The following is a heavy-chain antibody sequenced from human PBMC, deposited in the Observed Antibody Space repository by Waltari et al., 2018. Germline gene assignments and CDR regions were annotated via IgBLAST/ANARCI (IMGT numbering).Heavy chain of an antibody. CDR3: ARDPYYYDSSGLDY. CDR2: IIPILGIA. D-gene: IGHD3-22*01. Sequence: QVQLVQSGAEVKKPGSSVKVSCKASGGTFSSYAISWVRLAPGQGLEWMGRIIPILGIANYAQKFQGRVTITADKSTSTAYMELSSLRSEDTAVYYCARDPYYYDSSGLDYWGQGTLVTVSS. V-gene: IGHV1-69*09. CDR1: GGTFSSYA. J-gene: IGHJ4*02.